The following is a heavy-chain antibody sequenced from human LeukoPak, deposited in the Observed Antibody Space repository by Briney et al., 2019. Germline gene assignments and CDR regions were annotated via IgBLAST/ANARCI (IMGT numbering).Heavy chain of an antibody. CDR2: INPNSGGT. D-gene: IGHD2-15*01. V-gene: IGHV1-2*02. J-gene: IGHJ6*03. CDR3: ARESVVVVAATDYYYYYMDV. CDR1: GYTFTSYA. Sequence: GASVKVSCKASGYTFTSYAMNWVRQAPGQGLEWMGWINPNSGGTNYAQKFQGRVTMTRDTSISTAYMELSRLRSDDTAVYYCARESVVVVAATDYYYYYMDVWGKGTTVTVSS.